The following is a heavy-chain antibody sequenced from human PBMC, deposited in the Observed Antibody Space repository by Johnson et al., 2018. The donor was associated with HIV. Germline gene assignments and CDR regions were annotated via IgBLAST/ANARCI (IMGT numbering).Heavy chain of an antibody. D-gene: IGHD3-22*01. CDR1: GFSFSTSG. CDR2: ISYDGSNK. V-gene: IGHV3-30*18. CDR3: AKDRAHSSNYLDAFDI. J-gene: IGHJ3*02. Sequence: QVQLVEFGGGLVQPVGSLRLSCAASGFSFSTSGMHWVRQAPGKGMEWVAVISYDGSNKYYADSVKGRFTISRDNSKNTLYLHMNSLRAEDTALYYCAKDRAHSSNYLDAFDIWGQGTMVTVSS.